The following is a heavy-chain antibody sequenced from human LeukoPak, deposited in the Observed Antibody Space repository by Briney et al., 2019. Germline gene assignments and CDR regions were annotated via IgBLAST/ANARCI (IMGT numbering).Heavy chain of an antibody. V-gene: IGHV4-59*01. Sequence: SETLSLTCVVSGDSLSSYSWSWIRQPPGKGLEWIGRIYSSGSTIYNPSLKSRVTISVDTSKNQFSLKLSSVTAADMAVYYCARDMEANSDSPFDYWGQGTLVTVSS. J-gene: IGHJ4*02. CDR2: IYSSGST. D-gene: IGHD4-23*01. CDR3: ARDMEANSDSPFDY. CDR1: GDSLSSYS.